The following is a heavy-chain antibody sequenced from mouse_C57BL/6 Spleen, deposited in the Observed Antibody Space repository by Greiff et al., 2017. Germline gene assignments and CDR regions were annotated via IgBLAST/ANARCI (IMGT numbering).Heavy chain of an antibody. J-gene: IGHJ1*03. CDR2: ISYSGST. CDR1: GYSITSYS. Sequence: EVKLMESGPGLAKPSQTLSLTCSVPGYSITSYSWNWIRKFPGNKLEYMGDISYSGSTYYNPSLKSRISITRDTSKNQYYLQLNSVTTADTATYFCARDSGTSGYFDDWGTGTSVTVSS. V-gene: IGHV3-8*01. CDR3: ARDSGTSGYFDD. D-gene: IGHD4-1*01.